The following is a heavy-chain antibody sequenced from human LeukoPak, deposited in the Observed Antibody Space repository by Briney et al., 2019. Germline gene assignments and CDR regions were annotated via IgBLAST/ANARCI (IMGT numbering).Heavy chain of an antibody. CDR1: GYTFTGYY. D-gene: IGHD6-13*01. J-gene: IGHJ6*02. Sequence: ASVKVSCKASGYTFTGYYMRWVRQAPGQGLEWMGWINPNSGGTNYAQKFQGWVTMTRDTSISTAYMELSRLRSDDTAVYYCARERIAAAGGFYYYYYGMDVWGQGTTVTVSS. CDR3: ARERIAAAGGFYYYYYGMDV. CDR2: INPNSGGT. V-gene: IGHV1-2*04.